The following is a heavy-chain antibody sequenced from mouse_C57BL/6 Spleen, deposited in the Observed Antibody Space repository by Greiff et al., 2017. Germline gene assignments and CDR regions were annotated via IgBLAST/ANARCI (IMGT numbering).Heavy chain of an antibody. J-gene: IGHJ2*01. D-gene: IGHD2-1*01. CDR1: GYTFTSYW. CDR2: IDPSDSYT. CDR3: ARERDYGNRFDY. V-gene: IGHV1-69*01. Sequence: QVHVKQPGAELVMPGASVKLSCKASGYTFTSYWMHWVKQRPGQGLEWIGEIDPSDSYTNYNQKFKGKSTLTVDKSSSTAYMQLSSLTSEDSAVYYCARERDYGNRFDYWGQGTTLTVSS.